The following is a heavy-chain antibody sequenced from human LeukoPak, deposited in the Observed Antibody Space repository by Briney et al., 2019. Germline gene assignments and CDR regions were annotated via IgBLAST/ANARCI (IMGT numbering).Heavy chain of an antibody. CDR1: GGSFSGYY. CDR3: AREVLAAAGTYDY. V-gene: IGHV4-34*01. Sequence: PSETLSLTCAVYGGSFSGYYWSWIRQPPGKGLEWIGEINHSESTNYNPSLKSRVTISVDTSRNQFSLKLSSVTAADTAVYYCAREVLAAAGTYDYWGQGNLVTVSS. J-gene: IGHJ4*02. CDR2: INHSEST. D-gene: IGHD6-13*01.